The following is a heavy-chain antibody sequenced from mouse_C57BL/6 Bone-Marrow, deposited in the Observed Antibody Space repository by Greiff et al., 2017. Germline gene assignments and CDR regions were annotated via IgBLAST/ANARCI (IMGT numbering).Heavy chain of an antibody. D-gene: IGHD1-1*01. V-gene: IGHV3-6*01. J-gene: IGHJ2*01. CDR3: ARGPYYYGSSDY. Sequence: ESGPGLVKPSQSLSLTCSVTGYSITSGYYWNWIRQFPGNKLEWMGYISYDGSNNYNPSLKNRISITRDTSKNQFFLKLNPVTTEDTATYYGARGPYYYGSSDYRGQGTTLTVSS. CDR1: GYSITSGYY. CDR2: ISYDGSN.